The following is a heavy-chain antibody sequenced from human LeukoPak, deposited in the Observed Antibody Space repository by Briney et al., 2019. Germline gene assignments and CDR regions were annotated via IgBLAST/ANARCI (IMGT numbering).Heavy chain of an antibody. V-gene: IGHV3-23*01. CDR2: ISGSGDNI. CDR1: GFTFSNYA. J-gene: IGHJ4*02. CDR3: AKGGVGSGSYYNHAVRKPYYFDY. Sequence: GGSLRLSCAASGFTFSNYAMSWVRQAQGKGLEWVSAISGSGDNIYYADSVKGRFALSRDNSKNTVYLQMNSLRAEDTAVYYCAKGGVGSGSYYNHAVRKPYYFDYWGQGTLVTVSS. D-gene: IGHD3-10*01.